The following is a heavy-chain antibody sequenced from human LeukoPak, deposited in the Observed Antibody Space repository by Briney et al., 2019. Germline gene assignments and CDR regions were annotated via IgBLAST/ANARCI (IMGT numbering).Heavy chain of an antibody. D-gene: IGHD3-22*01. CDR1: GFTFTSYS. J-gene: IGHJ4*02. Sequence: GGSLRLSCAASGFTFTSYSMNWVRQAPGKGLEWVSSISSSSGYIYYADSVKGRFTISRDNAKNSLYLQMNSLRAEDTAVYYCARDLHYYDSSGYLIVYWGQGTLVTVSS. CDR3: ARDLHYYDSSGYLIVY. V-gene: IGHV3-21*01. CDR2: ISSSSGYI.